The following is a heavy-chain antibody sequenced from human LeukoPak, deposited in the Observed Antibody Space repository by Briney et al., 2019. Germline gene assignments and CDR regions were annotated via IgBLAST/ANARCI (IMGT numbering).Heavy chain of an antibody. D-gene: IGHD2-15*01. V-gene: IGHV3-21*01. J-gene: IGHJ6*02. Sequence: GGSLRLSCAASGFTFSSYSMNWIRQAPGKGLEWVSSISSSTSYIYYADSVKGRFTISRDNSKNTLYLQMNSLRTEDTAVYYCARVLGYCSGGSCYGAYGMDVWGQGTTVTVSS. CDR1: GFTFSSYS. CDR3: ARVLGYCSGGSCYGAYGMDV. CDR2: ISSSTSYI.